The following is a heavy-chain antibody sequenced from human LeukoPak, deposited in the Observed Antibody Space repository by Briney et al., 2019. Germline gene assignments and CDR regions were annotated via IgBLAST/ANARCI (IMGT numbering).Heavy chain of an antibody. D-gene: IGHD1-26*01. CDR2: IYPGDSDT. CDR3: ARFSVGGTYYPNY. CDR1: GYRFNYW. J-gene: IGHJ4*02. V-gene: IGHV5-51*01. Sequence: KGGESLKISCKGSGYRFNYWIGWVRQMPGKGLERMGVIYPGDSDTRYSPSFQGQVTISADKSISTAYLQWSSLKASDTAMYYCARFSVGGTYYPNYWGQGTLVSVSS.